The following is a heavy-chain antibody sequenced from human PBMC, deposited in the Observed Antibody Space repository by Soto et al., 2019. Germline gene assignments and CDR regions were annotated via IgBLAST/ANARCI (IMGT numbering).Heavy chain of an antibody. CDR3: ARDHRPWLALYYFDY. CDR1: GFTFSSYA. V-gene: IGHV3-30-3*01. D-gene: IGHD6-19*01. Sequence: QVQLVESGGGVVQPGRSLRLSCAASGFTFSSYAMHWVRQAPGKGLEWVAVISYDGSNKYYADSVKGRFTISRDNPKNTLYLQMNSLRAEDTAVYYCARDHRPWLALYYFDYWGQGTLVTVSS. CDR2: ISYDGSNK. J-gene: IGHJ4*02.